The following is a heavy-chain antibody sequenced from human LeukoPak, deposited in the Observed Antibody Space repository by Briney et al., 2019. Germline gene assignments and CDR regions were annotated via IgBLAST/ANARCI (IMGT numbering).Heavy chain of an antibody. V-gene: IGHV3-30*18. CDR2: ISYDGSNK. J-gene: IGHJ4*02. CDR3: AKAVVEMATIGLFDY. Sequence: GRSLRLSCAASGFTFSSYGMHWVRQAPGKGLEWVAVISYDGSNKYYADSVKGRFTTSRDNSKNTLYLQMNSLRAEDTAVYYCAKAVVEMATIGLFDYWGQGTLVTVSS. D-gene: IGHD5-24*01. CDR1: GFTFSSYG.